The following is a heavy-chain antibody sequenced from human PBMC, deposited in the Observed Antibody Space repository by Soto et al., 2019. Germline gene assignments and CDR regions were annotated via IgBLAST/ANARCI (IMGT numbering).Heavy chain of an antibody. D-gene: IGHD2-15*01. CDR2: ISGTGGT. CDR3: AKDRRGAYCSGGTCYSPDY. V-gene: IGHV3-23*01. CDR1: GFTFSSYV. Sequence: EVQLWESGGGLVQPGGSLRLSCTVSGFTFSSYVMSWVRQAPGKGLEWVSAISGTGGTYYADSVKGRFTISRDNSKNALYLQMTSLRGEDTAVYYCAKDRRGAYCSGGTCYSPDYWGQGTLVIVSS. J-gene: IGHJ4*02.